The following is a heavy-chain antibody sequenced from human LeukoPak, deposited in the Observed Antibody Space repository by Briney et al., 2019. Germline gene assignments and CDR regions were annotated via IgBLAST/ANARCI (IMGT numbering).Heavy chain of an antibody. Sequence: GGSLRLSCAASGFTFSSYSMNWVRQAPGKGLEWVSSISSSSSYIYYADSVKGRFTISRDNAKNSLYLQVNSLRAEDTAVYYCARVRVGATYFDYWGQGTLVTVSS. D-gene: IGHD1-26*01. CDR1: GFTFSSYS. CDR2: ISSSSSYI. CDR3: ARVRVGATYFDY. V-gene: IGHV3-21*01. J-gene: IGHJ4*02.